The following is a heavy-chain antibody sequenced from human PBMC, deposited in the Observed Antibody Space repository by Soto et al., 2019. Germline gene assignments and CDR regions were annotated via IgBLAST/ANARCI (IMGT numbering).Heavy chain of an antibody. CDR1: GGTFSSYA. CDR2: IIPIFGTA. V-gene: IGHV1-69*06. J-gene: IGHJ5*02. Sequence: GASVKVSCKASGGTFSSYAISWVRQAPGKGLEWMGGIIPIFGTANYAQKFQGRVTITADKSTSTAYMELSSLRSEDTAVYYCARVPAYCGGDCYWFGPWGQGTLVTVSS. CDR3: ARVPAYCGGDCYWFGP. D-gene: IGHD2-21*02.